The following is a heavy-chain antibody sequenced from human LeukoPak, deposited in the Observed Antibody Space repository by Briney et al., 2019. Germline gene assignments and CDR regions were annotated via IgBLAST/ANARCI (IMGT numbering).Heavy chain of an antibody. V-gene: IGHV1-8*02. CDR3: ARAFKSNSLWFGHYTAPSHY. CDR1: GYTFTSYG. D-gene: IGHD3-10*01. J-gene: IGHJ4*02. CDR2: MNPNSGNT. Sequence: ASVKVSCKASGYTFTSYGISWVRQATGQGLEWMGWMNPNSGNTGYAQKFQGRVTMTRNTSISTAYMELSSLRSEDTAVYYCARAFKSNSLWFGHYTAPSHYWGQGTLVTVSS.